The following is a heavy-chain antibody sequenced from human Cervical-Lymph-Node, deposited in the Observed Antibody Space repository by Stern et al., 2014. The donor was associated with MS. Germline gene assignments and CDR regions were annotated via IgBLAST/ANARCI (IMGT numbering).Heavy chain of an antibody. CDR2: FYPYASDT. V-gene: IGHV5-51*01. Sequence: VQLGEYGAEVKKPGESLKISCKLYGYNFTIYYIAWVRQMPGKGLEWMGVFYPYASDTTYSPSFQGQVTISADKSITPAYLQWSSLRASDTAMYYCARHVQGFDYWGQGTLVTVSS. CDR1: GYNFTIYY. J-gene: IGHJ4*02. CDR3: ARHVQGFDY.